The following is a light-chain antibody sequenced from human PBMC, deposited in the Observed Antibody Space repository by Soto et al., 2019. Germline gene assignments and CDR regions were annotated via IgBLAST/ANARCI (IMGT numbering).Light chain of an antibody. J-gene: IGKJ4*01. V-gene: IGKV2-28*01. Sequence: DIVMTQSPLSLPVTPGEPASISCRSSQSLLHSNGYNYLDWYLQKPGQSPQLLIYDASNLETGVPSRFSGSGSGTDFTFTISSLQPEDIATYYCQQYDYLPLTFGGGTKVDI. CDR1: QSLLHSNGYNY. CDR3: QQYDYLPLT. CDR2: DAS.